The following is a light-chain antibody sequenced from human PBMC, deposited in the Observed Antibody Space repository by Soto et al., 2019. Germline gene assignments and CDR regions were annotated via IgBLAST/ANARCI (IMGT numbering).Light chain of an antibody. Sequence: EIVWTQSPATLSLSPGERATLSCRASQSVGTFFAWYQQKPGQAPRLLIYDASNRATGIPARFSGSGSGTEFTLTISSLQSEDFAVYYCQQYGPSLWTFGQGTKVDIK. CDR3: QQYGPSLWT. CDR2: DAS. CDR1: QSVGTF. J-gene: IGKJ1*01. V-gene: IGKV3-11*01.